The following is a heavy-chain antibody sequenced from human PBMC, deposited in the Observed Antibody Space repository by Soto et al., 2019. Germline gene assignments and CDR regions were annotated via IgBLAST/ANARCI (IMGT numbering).Heavy chain of an antibody. Sequence: QVQLVQGGGEMKKPGSAVKVSCKASGGIFRYSAFFWVRQAPGQGLEWMGGIIPLPGTTHSAPKFQGRVTFTPDEATNTAYIEVRNLKSEDKAHDYCTRGQDGRSHSANTYYFGYWGQGTVITVSS. CDR3: TRGQDGRSHSANTYYFGY. J-gene: IGHJ4*02. CDR2: IIPLPGTT. CDR1: GGIFRYSA. V-gene: IGHV1-69*01. D-gene: IGHD1-26*01.